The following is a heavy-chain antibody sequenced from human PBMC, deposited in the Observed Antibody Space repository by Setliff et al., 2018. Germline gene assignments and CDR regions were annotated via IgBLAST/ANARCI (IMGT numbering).Heavy chain of an antibody. V-gene: IGHV4-4*08. CDR3: ARAPDSGTYYNLYPYYNDV. J-gene: IGHJ6*03. CDR2: FHISGNVRSV. Sequence: SETLSLTCTVSGYPINTHYWSWIRQSPGKGLEWIGYFHISGNVRSVNYNPSLRSRVTISVDTVKNQFSLRLSSLTAADTAVYYCARAPDSGTYYNLYPYYNDVWGKGTTVTVSS. D-gene: IGHD1-26*01. CDR1: GYPINTHY.